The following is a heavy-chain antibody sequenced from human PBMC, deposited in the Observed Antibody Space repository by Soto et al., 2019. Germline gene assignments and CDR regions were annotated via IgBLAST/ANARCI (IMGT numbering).Heavy chain of an antibody. D-gene: IGHD6-19*01. J-gene: IGHJ3*02. CDR3: ARDGPSIAVVGAVDI. Sequence: QVQLQESGPGLVKPSETLSLTCTVSGGSISSYYWSWIRQPPGKGLEWIGYIYYSGSTNYNPSRKSRVTRSGATSKNPFPLKLSSVTAADTAVYYCARDGPSIAVVGAVDIWGQGTMVTVSS. CDR1: GGSISSYY. CDR2: IYYSGST. V-gene: IGHV4-59*01.